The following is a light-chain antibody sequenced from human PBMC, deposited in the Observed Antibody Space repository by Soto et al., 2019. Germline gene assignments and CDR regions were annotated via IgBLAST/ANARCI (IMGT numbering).Light chain of an antibody. V-gene: IGLV1-40*01. CDR2: GNS. J-gene: IGLJ3*02. Sequence: QSVLTQPPSVSGAPGQRVTISCSGTSSNIGAGYDVHWYQQLPGTAPKLLIYGNSNRLSGVPDRFSGSKSGTSASLAITGLQAEDEPDYYCQSYDSSLSHWLFGGGTKLTVL. CDR3: QSYDSSLSHWL. CDR1: SSNIGAGYD.